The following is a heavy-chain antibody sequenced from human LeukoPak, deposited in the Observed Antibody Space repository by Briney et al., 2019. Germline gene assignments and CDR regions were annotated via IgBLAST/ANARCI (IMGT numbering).Heavy chain of an antibody. Sequence: ASVTVSCKASGNTFTSFHIHWVRQAPGQGLEWMGMIYPRDGSTSYAQKFQGRVTVTRDTSTSTVHMELSGLRSEDTAVYYCARDQEGFDYWGQGTLVTVSS. CDR3: ARDQEGFDY. CDR1: GNTFTSFH. CDR2: IYPRDGST. V-gene: IGHV1-46*01. J-gene: IGHJ4*02.